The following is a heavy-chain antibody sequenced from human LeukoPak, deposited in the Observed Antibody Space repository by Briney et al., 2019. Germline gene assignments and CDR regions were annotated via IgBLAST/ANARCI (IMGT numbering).Heavy chain of an antibody. J-gene: IGHJ4*02. V-gene: IGHV3-11*03. D-gene: IGHD5-12*01. CDR2: ISFSSSYT. Sequence: GGPLRFSVAAPGFTSGAYNMSWIRKAPGRGLEWVSYISFSSSYTNYADSVRGRFTISRDNAKNSLYLQMNSLRAEDTAVYYCARAGYTGYYLLDYWGQGTLVTVPS. CDR1: GFTSGAYN. CDR3: ARAGYTGYYLLDY.